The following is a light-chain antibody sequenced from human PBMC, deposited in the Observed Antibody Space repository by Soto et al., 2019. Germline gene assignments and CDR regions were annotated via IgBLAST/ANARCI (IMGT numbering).Light chain of an antibody. CDR2: DAS. CDR3: QQYDNLPLT. J-gene: IGKJ4*01. Sequence: DIQLTQSPSFLSASVGDRVTITCRASQGISSYLAWYQQKPGKAPKLLIYDASNLETGVPSRFSGSGSGTDFTFTISSLQPEDIATYYCQQYDNLPLTFGGGTKVDI. V-gene: IGKV1-33*01. CDR1: QGISSY.